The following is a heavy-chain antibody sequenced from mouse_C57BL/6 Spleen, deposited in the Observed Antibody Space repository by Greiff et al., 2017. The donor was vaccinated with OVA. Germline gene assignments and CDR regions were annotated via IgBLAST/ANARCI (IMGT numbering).Heavy chain of an antibody. CDR3: ALGYGKGGDY. V-gene: IGHV1-22*01. CDR2: INPNNGGT. D-gene: IGHD2-10*02. CDR1: GYTFTDYN. J-gene: IGHJ4*01. Sequence: VQLKQSGPELVKPGASVKMSCKASGYTFTDYNMHWVKQSHGKSLEWIGYINPNNGGTSYNQKFKGKATLTVNKSSSTAYMELRSLTSEDSAVYYCALGYGKGGDYWGQGTSVTVSS.